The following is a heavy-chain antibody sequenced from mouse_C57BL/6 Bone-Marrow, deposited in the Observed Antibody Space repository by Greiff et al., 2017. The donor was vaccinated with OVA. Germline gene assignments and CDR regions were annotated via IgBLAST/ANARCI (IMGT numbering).Heavy chain of an antibody. D-gene: IGHD2-1*01. CDR3: ARGNYYAMDY. J-gene: IGHJ4*01. V-gene: IGHV1-82*01. CDR2: LYPGDGDT. Sequence: VQLQQSGPELVKPGASVKLSCKASGYAFSSSWMNWVKQRPGKGLEWIGRLYPGDGDTNYNGKLKGKATLTADKSSSTAYMQLSSLTSEDSAVYFCARGNYYAMDYWGQGTSVTVSS. CDR1: GYAFSSSW.